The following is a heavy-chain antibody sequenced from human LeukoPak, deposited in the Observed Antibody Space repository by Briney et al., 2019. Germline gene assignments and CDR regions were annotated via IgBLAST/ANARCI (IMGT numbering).Heavy chain of an antibody. V-gene: IGHV3-7*05. J-gene: IGHJ4*02. CDR3: ARDDRSFDY. CDR1: GFTFSRYW. Sequence: GGSLRLSCAASGFTFSRYWITWVRQAPGKGLEWVANMKQDGSEKYYVDSVKGRFTISRDNAKNSLYLQMNSLRAEDTAVYYCARDDRSFDYWGQGTLVTVSS. CDR2: MKQDGSEK.